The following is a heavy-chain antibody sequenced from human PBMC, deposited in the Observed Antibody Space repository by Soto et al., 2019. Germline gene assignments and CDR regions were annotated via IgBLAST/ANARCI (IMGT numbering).Heavy chain of an antibody. Sequence: GESLNISCKGSGYNFAGYWIAWVRQMPGKGRELMGIIYPSDYDTRYRPSFQGQVTISADKSISSAYLQWSSLRASDTAMYYCARGGVSTRNFDYWGQGTPVTVSS. CDR1: GYNFAGYW. V-gene: IGHV5-51*01. J-gene: IGHJ4*02. D-gene: IGHD3-3*01. CDR2: IYPSDYDT. CDR3: ARGGVSTRNFDY.